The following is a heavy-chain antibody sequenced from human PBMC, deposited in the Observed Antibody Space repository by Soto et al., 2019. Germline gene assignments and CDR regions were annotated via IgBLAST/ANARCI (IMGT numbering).Heavy chain of an antibody. D-gene: IGHD1-1*01. Sequence: QVQLVQSGAEVKKPGASVKVSCKASGYTFSTYGFSWVRQAPGQGLEWMGWIGADNGDTNYAQNFQGRVTMTTDTSTTTSYMELRSLTCDDTAVYFCARDWKGAEGFDPWGQGTLVTVSS. CDR1: GYTFSTYG. CDR3: ARDWKGAEGFDP. J-gene: IGHJ5*02. V-gene: IGHV1-18*01. CDR2: IGADNGDT.